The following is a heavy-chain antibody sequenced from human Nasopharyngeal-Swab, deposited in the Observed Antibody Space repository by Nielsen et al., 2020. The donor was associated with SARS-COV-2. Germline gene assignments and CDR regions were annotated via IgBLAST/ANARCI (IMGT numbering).Heavy chain of an antibody. CDR1: GFILRDYA. CDR3: ARKELPFDY. D-gene: IGHD3-10*01. J-gene: IGHJ4*02. Sequence: GESLKLSCASSGFILRDYAMSWVRQAPGKGLEWVSTISGSGSSTYYTDSVRGRFTVSRDNSKNTVYLQMNSLRAEDTAVYYCARKELPFDYWGQGTLVTVSS. V-gene: IGHV3-23*01. CDR2: ISGSGSST.